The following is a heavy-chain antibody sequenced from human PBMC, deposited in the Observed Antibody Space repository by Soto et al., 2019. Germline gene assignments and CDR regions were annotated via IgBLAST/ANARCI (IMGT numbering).Heavy chain of an antibody. CDR2: IYYSGST. D-gene: IGHD2-15*01. CDR1: GGSISSGGYY. Sequence: SETLSLTCTVSGGSISSGGYYWSWIRQHPGKGLEWIGYIYYSGSTYYNPSLKSRVTISVDTSKNQFSLKLSSVTAADTAVYYCARVRRRHNPSVVFDYWGQGTLVTVSS. J-gene: IGHJ4*02. V-gene: IGHV4-31*03. CDR3: ARVRRRHNPSVVFDY.